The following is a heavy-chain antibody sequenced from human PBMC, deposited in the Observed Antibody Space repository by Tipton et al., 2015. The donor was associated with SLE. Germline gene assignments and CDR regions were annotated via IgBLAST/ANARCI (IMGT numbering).Heavy chain of an antibody. J-gene: IGHJ4*02. CDR1: GFTFSSYG. CDR2: FSSSGPYT. CDR3: ARVWGASFDH. Sequence: GSLRLSCAASGFTFSSYGMNWVRQAPGQGLQWVSSFSSSGPYTHYADSVKGRFTISRDNAKNSLYLQMNSLRAEDTAAYYCARVWGASFDHWGQGTLVTVSS. D-gene: IGHD3-16*01. V-gene: IGHV3-21*01.